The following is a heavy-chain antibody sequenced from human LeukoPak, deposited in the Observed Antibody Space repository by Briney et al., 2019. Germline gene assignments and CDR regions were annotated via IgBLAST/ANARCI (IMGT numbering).Heavy chain of an antibody. V-gene: IGHV3-30*04. D-gene: IGHD5-18*01. CDR2: ISSDGRNK. CDR3: AREASRGSSFAYTPIEKPYYLDY. CDR1: GFTFSSYA. Sequence: GGSLRLSCAASGFTFSSYAMSWVRQAPGKGLEWVAVISSDGRNKYYAESVKGRFTISRDNSKNTLFLQMNSLRPEDTAVYYCAREASRGSSFAYTPIEKPYYLDYWGQGTLVTVSS. J-gene: IGHJ4*02.